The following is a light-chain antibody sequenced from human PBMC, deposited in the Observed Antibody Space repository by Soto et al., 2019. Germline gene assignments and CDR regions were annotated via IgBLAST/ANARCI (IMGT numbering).Light chain of an antibody. V-gene: IGKV1-39*01. J-gene: IGKJ4*01. Sequence: DIQMTQSPSSLSAALGNRFTITCRASQSISSYLNCYQQKTGKAPKLLIYAASSLQSGVPSRLSGSGSGKDFTITISTLQPEDFATYYCHQSYSTPLTFGGVTKVAIK. CDR3: HQSYSTPLT. CDR1: QSISSY. CDR2: AAS.